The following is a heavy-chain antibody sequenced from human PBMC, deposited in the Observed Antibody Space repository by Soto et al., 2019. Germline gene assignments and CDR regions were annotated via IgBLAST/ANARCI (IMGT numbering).Heavy chain of an antibody. CDR3: AMGVVGAGLDY. J-gene: IGHJ4*02. D-gene: IGHD1-26*01. CDR1: GCTFSSYA. V-gene: IGHV1-69*05. CDR2: IIPIFGTA. Sequence: SVRVSCKASGCTFSSYAVSWVRQAPGQGLEWMGGIIPIFGTANYAQKFQGRVTITTDKSTSTAYMELRSLRSEDTAVYYCAMGVVGAGLDYWGQGTLVTVSS.